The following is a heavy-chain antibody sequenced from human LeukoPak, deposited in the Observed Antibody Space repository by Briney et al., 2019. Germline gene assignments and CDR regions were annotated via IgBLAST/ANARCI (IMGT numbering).Heavy chain of an antibody. CDR2: ISSSSDYT. CDR3: AREYSGIFDY. J-gene: IGHJ4*02. CDR1: GFTFSDYY. Sequence: SGGSLRLSCAASGFTFSDYYMSWIRQAPGKGLEWVSYISSSSDYTNYADSVKGRFTISRDNAKNSLYLQMNSLRAEDTAVYYCAREYSGIFDYWGQGTLVTVSS. V-gene: IGHV3-11*05. D-gene: IGHD1-26*01.